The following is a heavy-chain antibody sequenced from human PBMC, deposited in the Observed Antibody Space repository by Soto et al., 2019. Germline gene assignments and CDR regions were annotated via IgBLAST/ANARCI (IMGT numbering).Heavy chain of an antibody. J-gene: IGHJ6*02. V-gene: IGHV3-53*02. Sequence: EVQLVETGGGLIQPGGSLRLSCLASGFSVTTNYIIWVRQPPGKGLEWVSTTFTGGSTHYADSVKGRFSISRDNSKNTVYLQKNNLRVEDTAVYYCAKKPPSSIQGWAFGKDVWGQGTTVSVSS. D-gene: IGHD1-26*01. CDR2: TFTGGST. CDR3: AKKPPSSIQGWAFGKDV. CDR1: GFSVTTNY.